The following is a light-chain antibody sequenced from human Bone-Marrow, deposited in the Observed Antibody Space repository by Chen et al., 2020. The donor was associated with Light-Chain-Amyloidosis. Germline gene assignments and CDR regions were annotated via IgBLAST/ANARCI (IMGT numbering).Light chain of an antibody. CDR2: RDT. CDR3: QSADSSGTYEVI. CDR1: DLPTKY. J-gene: IGLJ2*01. Sequence: SEELTQPPSVSVSPGQRARITCSGDDLPTKYAYWYQQKPGPAPVLVIHRDTERPSGISERFSGSSSGTTATLTISGVQAEDEADYHCQSADSSGTYEVIFGGGTKLTVL. V-gene: IGLV3-25*03.